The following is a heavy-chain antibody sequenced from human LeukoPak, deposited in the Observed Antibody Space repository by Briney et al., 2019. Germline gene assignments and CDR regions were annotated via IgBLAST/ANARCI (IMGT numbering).Heavy chain of an antibody. CDR2: ISSSSSYI. Sequence: GGSLRLSCAASGFTFSSYSMNWVRQAPGKGLEWVSSISSSSSYIYYADSVKGRFTISRDNAKNSLYLQMNSLRAEDTAVYYCAREDTAMVNYYGMDVWGLGTTVTVSS. D-gene: IGHD5-18*01. J-gene: IGHJ6*02. CDR1: GFTFSSYS. V-gene: IGHV3-21*01. CDR3: AREDTAMVNYYGMDV.